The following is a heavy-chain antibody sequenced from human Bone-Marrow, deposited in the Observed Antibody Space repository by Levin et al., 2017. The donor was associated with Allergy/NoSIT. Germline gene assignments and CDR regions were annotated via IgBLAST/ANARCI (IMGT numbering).Heavy chain of an antibody. Sequence: PGGSLRLSCAGSGFTFSSYAMGWVRQAPGKGLEWVSAISGSGGTTYYADSVKGRFTISRDNSKNTLYLQMDRLRAEDTAVYYCRGPRIGYWGQGTLVTVSS. CDR1: GFTFSSYA. CDR2: ISGSGGTT. V-gene: IGHV3-23*01. CDR3: RGPRIGY. J-gene: IGHJ4*02. D-gene: IGHD2-15*01.